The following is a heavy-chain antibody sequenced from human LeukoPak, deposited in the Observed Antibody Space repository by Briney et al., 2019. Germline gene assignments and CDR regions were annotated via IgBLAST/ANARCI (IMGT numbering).Heavy chain of an antibody. CDR2: IWYDGTEK. CDR1: GFTFSIYG. CDR3: AASPSGSGYYFDY. Sequence: PGGSLRLSCAASGFTFSIYGMQWVRQAPGKGLEWVAVIWYDGTEKYYADSVKGRFTISRDNSKNMVYLQMNSLRAEDTAVYYCAASPSGSGYYFDYWGQGTLVTVSS. V-gene: IGHV3-33*01. D-gene: IGHD3-10*01. J-gene: IGHJ4*02.